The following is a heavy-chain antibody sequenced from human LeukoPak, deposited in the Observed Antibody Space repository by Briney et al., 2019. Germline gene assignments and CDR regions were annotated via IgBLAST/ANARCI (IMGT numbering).Heavy chain of an antibody. CDR1: GFTFSSYA. Sequence: AGGSLRLSCAASGFTFSSYAMSWVRQAPGKGLEWVSSITDSSSSTYYADSVKGRFTISRDNAKNSLYLQMDSLRAEDTAVYYCARDRLHYGEYEKTFDYWGQGTLVTVSS. D-gene: IGHD4-17*01. J-gene: IGHJ4*02. CDR2: ITDSSSST. CDR3: ARDRLHYGEYEKTFDY. V-gene: IGHV3-21*01.